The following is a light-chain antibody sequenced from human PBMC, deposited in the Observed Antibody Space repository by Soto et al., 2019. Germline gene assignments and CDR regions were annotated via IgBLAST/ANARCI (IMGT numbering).Light chain of an antibody. CDR3: QQFGTSPRVT. CDR2: GAS. V-gene: IGKV3-20*01. CDR1: QSVSSSY. J-gene: IGKJ5*01. Sequence: EIVLTQSPGTLSLSPGKRATLSCRASQSVSSSYLAWYQQKPGQAPRLLIYGASTRATGIPDRFSGSGSGTDFTLTISRLEPEDFAVYYCQQFGTSPRVTFGQGTRLEIK.